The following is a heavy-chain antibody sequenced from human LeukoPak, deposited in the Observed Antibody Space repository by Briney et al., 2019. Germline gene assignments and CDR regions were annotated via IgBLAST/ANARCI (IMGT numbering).Heavy chain of an antibody. J-gene: IGHJ4*02. CDR1: GFTFSSYA. D-gene: IGHD6-13*01. CDR3: ATHIAAAGTSGIDY. V-gene: IGHV3-23*01. CDR2: ISGSGGST. Sequence: GGSLRLSCAASGFTFSSYAMSWVRQAPGKGLEWVSAISGSGGSTYYADSVKGRFTISRDNSKNTLYLQMNSLRAEDTAVYYCATHIAAAGTSGIDYWGQGTLVTVSS.